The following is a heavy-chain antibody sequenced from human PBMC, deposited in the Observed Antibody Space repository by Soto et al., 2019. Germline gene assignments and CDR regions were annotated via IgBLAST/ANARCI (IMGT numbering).Heavy chain of an antibody. CDR3: VRTLTGTTPDY. CDR1: GGSTSNHY. Sequence: SETLSLTCSVSGGSTSNHYWTWIRKPPGQGPEWIGCIYYRGTTNYNASFNSRVTISVDTSKNQFSLKLSSVTAADTAVYYCVRTLTGTTPDYWGQGTLVT. CDR2: IYYRGTT. J-gene: IGHJ4*02. D-gene: IGHD1-20*01. V-gene: IGHV4-59*11.